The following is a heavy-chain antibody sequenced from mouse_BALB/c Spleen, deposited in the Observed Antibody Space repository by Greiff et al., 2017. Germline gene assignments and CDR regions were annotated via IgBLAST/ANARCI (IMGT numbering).Heavy chain of an antibody. J-gene: IGHJ2*01. Sequence: EVQVVESGGGLVQPGGSRKLSCAASGFTFSSFGMHWVRQAPEKGLESVAYISSGSSTIYYADTVKGRFTISRDNPKNTLFLQMTSLRSEDTAMYYCARAARGGRSYFDYWGQGTTLTVSS. CDR2: ISSGSSTI. CDR3: ARAARGGRSYFDY. CDR1: GFTFSSFG. V-gene: IGHV5-17*02.